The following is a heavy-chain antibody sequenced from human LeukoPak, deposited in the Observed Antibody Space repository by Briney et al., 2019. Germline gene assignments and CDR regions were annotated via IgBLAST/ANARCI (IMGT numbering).Heavy chain of an antibody. CDR1: GGSISSSSYY. V-gene: IGHV4-39*01. J-gene: IGHJ6*03. Sequence: SETLSLTCAVSGGSISSSSYYWGWIRQPPGKGLEWIGSIYYSGSTYYNPSLKSRVTISVDTSKNQFSLKLNSVTAADTAVYYCARLRYYDSSGYYYYYYYMDVWGKGTTVTVSS. CDR3: ARLRYYDSSGYYYYYYYMDV. CDR2: IYYSGST. D-gene: IGHD3-22*01.